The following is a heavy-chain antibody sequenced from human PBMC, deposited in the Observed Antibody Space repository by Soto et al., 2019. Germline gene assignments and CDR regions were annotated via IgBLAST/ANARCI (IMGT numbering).Heavy chain of an antibody. CDR1: GYSFTGYY. Sequence: ASVKVSCKASGYSFTGYYIHWVRQAPGQGLEWMGWIFPNSGGTRFAQKFQGRVTMTRDTSISTVYMELRTLRSDDTAVYYCAREGMYHYETSDYYPSTYGLDVWGQGTAVTVSS. CDR3: AREGMYHYETSDYYPSTYGLDV. D-gene: IGHD3-22*01. V-gene: IGHV1-2*02. J-gene: IGHJ6*02. CDR2: IFPNSGGT.